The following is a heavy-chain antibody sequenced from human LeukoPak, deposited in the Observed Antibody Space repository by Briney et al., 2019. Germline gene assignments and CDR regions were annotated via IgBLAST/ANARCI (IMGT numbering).Heavy chain of an antibody. D-gene: IGHD6-13*01. CDR2: IKQDGSEK. V-gene: IGHV3-7*03. CDR1: GFSFSSYW. CDR3: ARGTYSSSWYLDY. J-gene: IGHJ4*02. Sequence: GGSLRLSCAASGFSFSSYWMSWVRQAPGKGLEWVANIKQDGSEKYYVDSVKGRFTISRDNSKNTLYLQMNSLRAEDTAVYYCARGTYSSSWYLDYWGQGTLVTVSS.